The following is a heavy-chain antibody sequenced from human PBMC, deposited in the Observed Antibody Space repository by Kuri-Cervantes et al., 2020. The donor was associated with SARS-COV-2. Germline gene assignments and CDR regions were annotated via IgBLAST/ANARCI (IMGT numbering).Heavy chain of an antibody. Sequence: GGSLRLSCAASGFTFSSYAMSWVRQAPGKGLEWVSAISGSGGSTYYADSVKGRFTISRDNSKNTLYLQMNSLRAEDTAVYYCARDNGFLEWLLYGPNYYYYGMDVWGQGTTVTVSS. CDR1: GFTFSSYA. J-gene: IGHJ6*02. CDR2: ISGSGGST. D-gene: IGHD3-3*01. CDR3: ARDNGFLEWLLYGPNYYYYGMDV. V-gene: IGHV3-23*01.